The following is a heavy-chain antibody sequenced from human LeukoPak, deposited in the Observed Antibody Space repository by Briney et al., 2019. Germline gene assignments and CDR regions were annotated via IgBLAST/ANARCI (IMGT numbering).Heavy chain of an antibody. CDR3: AKCEDSYGNDALDI. V-gene: IGHV3-23*01. CDR2: IRGGGAVT. D-gene: IGHD5-18*01. CDR1: GFPFSNYA. Sequence: ESLRLSCAASGFPFSNYAMNWVRQAPGKGPEWVSYIRGGGAVTHYADSVKGRFTISRDNSKNTLYLQMSSLRAEDTAVYYCAKCEDSYGNDALDIWGQGTMVTVSS. J-gene: IGHJ3*02.